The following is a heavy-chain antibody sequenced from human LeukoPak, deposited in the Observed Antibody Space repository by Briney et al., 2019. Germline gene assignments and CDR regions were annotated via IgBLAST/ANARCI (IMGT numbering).Heavy chain of an antibody. CDR2: VNPDSGDT. CDR1: GYKFTAYY. V-gene: IGHV1-2*02. J-gene: IGHJ5*02. D-gene: IGHD6-19*01. Sequence: ASVKVSCKSSGYKFTAYYIHWIRQAAGQGLEWMGWVNPDSGDTNYTQKYQGRLTLTRDTSVTTVYMELSSLTSDDTAVYYCARVWDASGWSNWFDPWGQGTLVTVSS. CDR3: ARVWDASGWSNWFDP.